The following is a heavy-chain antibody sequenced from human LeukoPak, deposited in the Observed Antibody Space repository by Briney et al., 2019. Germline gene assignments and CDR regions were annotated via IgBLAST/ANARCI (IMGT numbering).Heavy chain of an antibody. Sequence: ASVKVSCKASGYTFTSYYMHWVRQAPGQGLEWMGIINPSGGSTSYAQKFQGRVTMTRDMSTSTVYMELSSLRSEDTAVYYCARERVATIKDYYYYMDVWGKRDHGHRLL. D-gene: IGHD5-12*01. J-gene: IGHJ6*03. CDR2: INPSGGST. CDR1: GYTFTSYY. CDR3: ARERVATIKDYYYYMDV. V-gene: IGHV1-46*01.